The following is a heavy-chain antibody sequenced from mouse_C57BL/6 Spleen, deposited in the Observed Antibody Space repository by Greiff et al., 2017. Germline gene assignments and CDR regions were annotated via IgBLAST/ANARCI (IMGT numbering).Heavy chain of an antibody. V-gene: IGHV1-18*01. J-gene: IGHJ4*01. D-gene: IGHD1-2*01. CDR2: INPNNGGT. Sequence: EVKLVESGPELVKPGASVKMSCKASGYTFTDYNMHWVKQSHGKSLEWIGYINPNNGGTIYNQKFKGKATLTVDKSSSTAYMELRSLTSEDTAVYYCARGGVLRPFMDYWGQGTSVTVSS. CDR3: ARGGVLRPFMDY. CDR1: GYTFTDYN.